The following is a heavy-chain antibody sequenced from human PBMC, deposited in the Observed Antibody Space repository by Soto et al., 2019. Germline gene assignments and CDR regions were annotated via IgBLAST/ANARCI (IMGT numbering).Heavy chain of an antibody. Sequence: QLQLQESGPGLVKPSETLSLTCTVSGGSISSNSYSWGWIRQPPGKGLEWIGSIYYSGSTHYNPSLKSRVTISVDTSKNQFSLKLSSVTATDTAVYYCPSPYSSPSGILIWGQGTMVTVSS. V-gene: IGHV4-39*01. CDR2: IYYSGST. CDR1: GGSISSNSYS. D-gene: IGHD6-13*01. CDR3: PSPYSSPSGILI. J-gene: IGHJ3*02.